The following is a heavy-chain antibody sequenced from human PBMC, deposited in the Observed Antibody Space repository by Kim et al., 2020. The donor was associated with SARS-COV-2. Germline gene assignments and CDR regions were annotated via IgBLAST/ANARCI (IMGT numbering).Heavy chain of an antibody. Sequence: SETLSLTCTVSGGSISSYYWSWIRQPPGKGLEWIGYIYYSWSTNYNPSLKSRVTISVDTSKNQFSLTLSSVTAADAAVYYCSRGGGSMVRVVIGYWGQGT. CDR1: GGSISSYY. V-gene: IGHV4-59*08. J-gene: IGHJ4*02. D-gene: IGHD3-10*01. CDR2: IYYSWST. CDR3: SRGGGSMVRVVIGY.